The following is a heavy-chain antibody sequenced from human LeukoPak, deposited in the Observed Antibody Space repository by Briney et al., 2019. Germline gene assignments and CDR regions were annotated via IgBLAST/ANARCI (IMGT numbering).Heavy chain of an antibody. Sequence: GGSLRLSCAASGFTFSSYAMSWVRQVPGKGLEWVSAISGSGGSTYYADSVKGRFTISRDNSIDTVYLQMNSLRAEDTAIYYCTKGQRANSGYFYFDYWGQGTLVTVSS. D-gene: IGHD3-22*01. V-gene: IGHV3-23*01. CDR2: ISGSGGST. CDR1: GFTFSSYA. CDR3: TKGQRANSGYFYFDY. J-gene: IGHJ4*02.